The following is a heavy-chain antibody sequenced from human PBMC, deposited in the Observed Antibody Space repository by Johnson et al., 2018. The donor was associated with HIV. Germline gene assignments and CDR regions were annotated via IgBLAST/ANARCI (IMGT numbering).Heavy chain of an antibody. J-gene: IGHJ3*02. CDR1: GFTFSSYG. Sequence: QVQLVESRGGVVRPGGSLRLSCAASGFTFSSYGMHWVRQAPGKGLEWVAVIWYDGSNKYYADSVKGRFTISRDNSKNTLYLQMNSLRAEDTAVYYCARVPVVIGGVRKAFDIWGQGTMVTVSS. CDR3: ARVPVVIGGVRKAFDI. V-gene: IGHV3-33*01. CDR2: IWYDGSNK. D-gene: IGHD3-16*01.